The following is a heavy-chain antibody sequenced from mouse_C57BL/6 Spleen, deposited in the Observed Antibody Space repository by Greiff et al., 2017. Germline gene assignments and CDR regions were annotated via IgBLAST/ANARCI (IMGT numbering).Heavy chain of an antibody. V-gene: IGHV1-52*01. J-gene: IGHJ3*01. CDR1: GYTFTSYW. CDR3: ARGTGTAAY. CDR2: IDPSDSDT. D-gene: IGHD4-1*01. Sequence: VQLQQSGAELVRPGSSVKLSCKASGYTFTSYWMHWVKQRPIQGLEWIGNIDPSDSDTHYNQKFKDKATVTVDKSSSTAYMQLSRLTSEDSAVYYCARGTGTAAYWGQGTLVTVSA.